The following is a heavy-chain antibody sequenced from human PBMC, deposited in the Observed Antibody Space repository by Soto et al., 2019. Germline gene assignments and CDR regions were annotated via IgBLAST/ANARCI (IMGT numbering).Heavy chain of an antibody. D-gene: IGHD5-18*01. CDR2: IIPIFGTA. V-gene: IGHV1-69*13. Sequence: SVKVSCKACGGTFSSYAISWVRQAPGQGLEWMGGIIPIFGTANYAQKFQGRVTITADESTSTAYMELSSLRSEDTAVYYCAAKYSYGFDYWGQGTLVTVSS. J-gene: IGHJ4*02. CDR1: GGTFSSYA. CDR3: AAKYSYGFDY.